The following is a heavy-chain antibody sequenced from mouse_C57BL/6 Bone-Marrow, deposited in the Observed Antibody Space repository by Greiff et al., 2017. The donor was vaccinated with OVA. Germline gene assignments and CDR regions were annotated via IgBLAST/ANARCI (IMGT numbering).Heavy chain of an antibody. Sequence: EVQLQESGPGLVKPSQSLSLTCSVTGYSITSGYYWNWIRQFPGNKLEWMGYISYDGSNNYNPSLKNRISITRDTSKNQFFLKLNSVTTEGTATYYCARDDYDAWFAYWGQGTLVTVSA. D-gene: IGHD2-4*01. J-gene: IGHJ3*01. CDR1: GYSITSGYY. V-gene: IGHV3-6*01. CDR2: ISYDGSN. CDR3: ARDDYDAWFAY.